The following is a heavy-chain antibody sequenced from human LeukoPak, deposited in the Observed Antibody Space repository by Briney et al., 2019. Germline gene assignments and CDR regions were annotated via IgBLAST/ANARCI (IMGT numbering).Heavy chain of an antibody. D-gene: IGHD3-22*01. Sequence: SQTLSLTCAISGDSVSSNSAAWNWIRQSPSRGLEWLGRTYYRSKWYNDYAVSVKSRITVNPDTSKNQFSLQLNSVTPEDTAVYCCARAGGYDSSAPFDYWGQGTLVTVSS. CDR1: GDSVSSNSAA. V-gene: IGHV6-1*01. J-gene: IGHJ4*02. CDR3: ARAGGYDSSAPFDY. CDR2: TYYRSKWYN.